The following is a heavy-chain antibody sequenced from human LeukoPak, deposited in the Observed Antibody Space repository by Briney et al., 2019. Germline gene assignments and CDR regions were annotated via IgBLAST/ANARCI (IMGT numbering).Heavy chain of an antibody. CDR2: INTNTGNP. Sequence: GASVKVSCKASGYTFTSYAMNWVRQAPGQGLEWMGWINTNTGNPTYAQGFTGRFVFSLDTSVSTAYLQISSLKAEDTAVYYCARTRCSSTSCSTNYYYMDVWGKGTTVTVSS. D-gene: IGHD2-2*01. J-gene: IGHJ6*03. CDR3: ARTRCSSTSCSTNYYYMDV. V-gene: IGHV7-4-1*02. CDR1: GYTFTSYA.